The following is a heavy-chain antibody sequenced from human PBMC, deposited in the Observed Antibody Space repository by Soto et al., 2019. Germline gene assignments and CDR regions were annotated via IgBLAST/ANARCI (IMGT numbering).Heavy chain of an antibody. J-gene: IGHJ4*02. D-gene: IGHD3-22*01. CDR1: GFTFSSYA. CDR2: ISGSGGST. V-gene: IGHV3-23*01. CDR3: ATQTGPYYYDSSGYYIDY. Sequence: GGTLRLSCPASGFTFSSYAMSWVRQAPGKGLEWVSAISGSGGSTYYADSVKGRFTISRDNSKNTLYLQMNSLRAEDTAVYYCATQTGPYYYDSSGYYIDYWGQGTLVTVSS.